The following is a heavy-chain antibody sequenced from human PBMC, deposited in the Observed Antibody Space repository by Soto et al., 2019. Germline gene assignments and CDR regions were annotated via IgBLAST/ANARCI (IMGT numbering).Heavy chain of an antibody. CDR1: GFSISTHA. Sequence: GGSLRLSCVASGFSISTHALTWVRQAPGKGLEWVSSFSGRSGDTYYAASVKGRFTISGDSSKNTVILQMNNLRADDTAVYYCARDSSAWPNYFDSWGQGIRVTVSS. J-gene: IGHJ4*02. V-gene: IGHV3-23*01. D-gene: IGHD6-19*01. CDR2: FSGRSGDT. CDR3: ARDSSAWPNYFDS.